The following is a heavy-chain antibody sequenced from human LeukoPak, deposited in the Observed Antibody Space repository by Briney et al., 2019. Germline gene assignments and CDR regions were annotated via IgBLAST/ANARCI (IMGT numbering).Heavy chain of an antibody. Sequence: GESLKISCKGSGYSFTSYWIGWVRQMPGKGLEWMGIIYPGDSDTRYSPSFQGQVTISADKSISTAYLQWSSLKASDTAMYYCARLKGEYCSGGSCYFLHFDYWGQGTLVTVSS. V-gene: IGHV5-51*01. CDR3: ARLKGEYCSGGSCYFLHFDY. CDR1: GYSFTSYW. D-gene: IGHD2-15*01. J-gene: IGHJ4*02. CDR2: IYPGDSDT.